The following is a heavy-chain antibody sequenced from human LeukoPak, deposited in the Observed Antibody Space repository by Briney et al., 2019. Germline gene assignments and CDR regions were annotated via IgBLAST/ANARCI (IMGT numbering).Heavy chain of an antibody. D-gene: IGHD6-19*01. V-gene: IGHV3-9*01. CDR1: GFTFDDYA. J-gene: IGHJ6*03. CDR2: ISWNSGSI. Sequence: PGRSLRLSCAASGFTFDDYAMHWVRQAPGKGLEWVSGISWNSGSIGYADSVKDRFTISRDNAKNSLYLQMNSLRAEDTALYYCAKGSSGWYGYYYYMDVWGKGTTVTVSS. CDR3: AKGSSGWYGYYYYMDV.